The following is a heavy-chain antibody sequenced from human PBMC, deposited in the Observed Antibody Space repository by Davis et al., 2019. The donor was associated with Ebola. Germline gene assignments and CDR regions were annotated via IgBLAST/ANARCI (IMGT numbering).Heavy chain of an antibody. V-gene: IGHV4-34*01. CDR2: INHSGST. J-gene: IGHJ6*02. Sequence: SETLSLTCAVYGGSFSGYYWSWIRQPPGKGLEWIGEINHSGSTNYNPSLKSRVTISVDTSKNQFSLKLSSVTPADTAVYYCARVDWLYYGMDVWGQGTTVTVSS. D-gene: IGHD3-9*01. CDR1: GGSFSGYY. CDR3: ARVDWLYYGMDV.